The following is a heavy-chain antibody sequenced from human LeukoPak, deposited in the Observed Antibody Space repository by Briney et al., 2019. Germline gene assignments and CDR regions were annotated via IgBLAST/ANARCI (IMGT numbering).Heavy chain of an antibody. CDR3: ARAGIVVVPADNYFDY. CDR1: GGSISSYY. V-gene: IGHV4-59*12. J-gene: IGHJ4*02. Sequence: PSETLSLTCTVSGGSISSYYWSWIRQPPGKGLEWIGYIYYSGSTNYNPSLKSRVTISVDTSKNQFSLKLSSVTAADTAVYYCARAGIVVVPADNYFDYWGQGTLVTVSS. CDR2: IYYSGST. D-gene: IGHD2-2*01.